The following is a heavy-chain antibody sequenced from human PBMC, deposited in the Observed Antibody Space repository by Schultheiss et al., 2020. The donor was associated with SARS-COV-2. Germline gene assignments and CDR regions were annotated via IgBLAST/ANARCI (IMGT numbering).Heavy chain of an antibody. Sequence: ASVKVSCKASGYTFTSYAMNWVRQAPGQGLEWMGWINPNSGGTNYAQKFQGRVTMTRDTSISTAYMELSRLRSDDTAVYYCASSIGYCSGGSCYATYYYYGMDVWGQGTTVTVSS. CDR3: ASSIGYCSGGSCYATYYYYGMDV. V-gene: IGHV1-2*02. D-gene: IGHD2-15*01. J-gene: IGHJ6*02. CDR2: INPNSGGT. CDR1: GYTFTSYA.